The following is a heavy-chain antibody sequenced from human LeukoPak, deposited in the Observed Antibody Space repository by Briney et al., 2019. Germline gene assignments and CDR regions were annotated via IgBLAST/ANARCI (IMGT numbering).Heavy chain of an antibody. Sequence: SETLPLTCAVYGGSFSGYYWSWIRQPPGKGLEWIGEINHSGSTNYNPSLKSRVTISVDTSKNQFSLKLSSVTAADTAVYYCAIRHYDIPSGGLFYFDYWGQGTLVTVSS. CDR1: GGSFSGYY. D-gene: IGHD3-9*01. V-gene: IGHV4-34*01. CDR3: AIRHYDIPSGGLFYFDY. CDR2: INHSGST. J-gene: IGHJ4*02.